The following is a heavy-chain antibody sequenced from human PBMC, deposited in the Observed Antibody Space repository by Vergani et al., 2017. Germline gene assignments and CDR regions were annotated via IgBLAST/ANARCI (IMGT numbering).Heavy chain of an antibody. CDR1: GFTFSSYS. CDR3: ARGYSSGDAFDI. Sequence: EVQLVESGGGLVKPGGSLRLSCAASGFTFSSYSMNWVRQAPGKGLEWVSAIGTAGDPYYPGSVKGRFTISRENAKNSLYLQMNSLRAGDTAVYYCARGYSSGDAFDIWGQGTMVTVSS. CDR2: IGTAGDP. D-gene: IGHD6-19*01. V-gene: IGHV3-13*05. J-gene: IGHJ3*02.